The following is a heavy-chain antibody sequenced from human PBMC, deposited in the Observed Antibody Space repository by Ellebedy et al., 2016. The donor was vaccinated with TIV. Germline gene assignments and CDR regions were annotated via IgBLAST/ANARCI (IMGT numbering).Heavy chain of an antibody. CDR1: GFTFRTHG. Sequence: GESLKISXAASGFTFRTHGMHWVRQAPGKGLEWVALISFDGSDKSYAHSVKGRFTISRDNSKNTLYLQMNSLRPEDTAVYYCAKPLTTDWAYFDSWGQGTLVTVSS. D-gene: IGHD3-9*01. J-gene: IGHJ4*02. V-gene: IGHV3-30*18. CDR3: AKPLTTDWAYFDS. CDR2: ISFDGSDK.